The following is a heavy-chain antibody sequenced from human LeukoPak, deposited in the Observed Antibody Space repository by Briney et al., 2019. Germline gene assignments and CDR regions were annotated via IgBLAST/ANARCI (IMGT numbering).Heavy chain of an antibody. V-gene: IGHV3-53*01. CDR3: ARVRRLVPDY. J-gene: IGHJ4*02. Sequence: GGSLRLSCAASGFTVSSIHMVWVRQAPGKGLEWVSVTYTGGNSYYADSVKGRFTISRDNAKNSLYLQMNSLRAEDTAVYYCARVRRLVPDYWGQGTLVTVSS. D-gene: IGHD3-9*01. CDR2: TYTGGNS. CDR1: GFTVSSIH.